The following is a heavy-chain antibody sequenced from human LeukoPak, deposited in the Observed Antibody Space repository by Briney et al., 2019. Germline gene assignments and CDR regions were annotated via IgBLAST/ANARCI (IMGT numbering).Heavy chain of an antibody. Sequence: SETLSLTCTVSGGSLSSSYWTWIRQPPGKGLEWIGSIYHSESTNYNPSLKSRVTISLDTSENQFSLKLSSVTAADTAVYYCARGAGGTSGSGLFDFWGQGTLVTVSS. J-gene: IGHJ4*02. CDR1: GGSLSSSY. CDR3: ARGAGGTSGSGLFDF. D-gene: IGHD2-15*01. V-gene: IGHV4-59*12. CDR2: IYHSEST.